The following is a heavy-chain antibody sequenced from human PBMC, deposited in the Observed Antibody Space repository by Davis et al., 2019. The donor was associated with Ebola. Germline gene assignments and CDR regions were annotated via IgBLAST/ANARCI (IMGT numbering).Heavy chain of an antibody. J-gene: IGHJ4*02. V-gene: IGHV3-48*02. CDR3: AREGVAAVDPYFEY. CDR2: ISSSSSTI. Sequence: SLMLPCPSSCFPFSSYSMHCVRKAPGKGLEWVSYISSSSSTIYYADSVKGRFTISRDNAKNSLYLQMNSLRDEDTAVYYCAREGVAAVDPYFEYWGQGTLVTVSS. CDR1: CFPFSSYS. D-gene: IGHD6-13*01.